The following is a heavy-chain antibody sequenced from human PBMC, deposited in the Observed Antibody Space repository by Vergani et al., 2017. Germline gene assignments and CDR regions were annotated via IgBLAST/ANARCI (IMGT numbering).Heavy chain of an antibody. D-gene: IGHD5-12*01. Sequence: QVQLGQSGAEVKKPGASVKVSCRASGYSFSSYDISWVRQATGQGLEWMGWMNPKSGTTGYAPKFQGRVTMTRNTSINTAYMELSRLSFEDAAVYYCARSTAYPYAYVSSDYFILTLDVWGKGTTVTVS. CDR1: GYSFSSYD. CDR2: MNPKSGTT. CDR3: ARSTAYPYAYVSSDYFILTLDV. V-gene: IGHV1-8*01. J-gene: IGHJ6*03.